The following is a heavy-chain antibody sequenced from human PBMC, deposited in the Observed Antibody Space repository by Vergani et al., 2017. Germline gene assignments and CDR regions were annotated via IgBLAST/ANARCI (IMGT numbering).Heavy chain of an antibody. CDR3: AKEMHPSGMLDDAFDI. J-gene: IGHJ3*02. D-gene: IGHD3-10*01. CDR2: ISWNSGSI. CDR1: GFTFDDYA. V-gene: IGHV3-9*01. Sequence: EVQLVESGGGLVQPGRSLRLSCAASGFTFDDYAMHWVRQAPGKGLEGVSGISWNSGSIGYADSVKGRFTISRDNAKNSLYLQMNSLRAEDTALYYCAKEMHPSGMLDDAFDIWGQGTMVTVSS.